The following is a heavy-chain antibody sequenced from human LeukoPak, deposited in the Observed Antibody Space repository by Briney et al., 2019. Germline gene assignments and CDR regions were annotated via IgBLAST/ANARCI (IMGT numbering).Heavy chain of an antibody. V-gene: IGHV3-21*01. CDR3: VRDGRSGCDCPAS. J-gene: IGHJ4*02. D-gene: IGHD2-21*02. Sequence: GGSLRLSSAAPGFTLCSYIMNRVRQAPGKGLEWVSIISSSSSYIYYADSVKGRFTISRDNAKNALYLQMNSLRDEDTAVYYCVRDGRSGCDCPASWGQGTLVTVSS. CDR2: ISSSSSYI. CDR1: GFTLCSYI.